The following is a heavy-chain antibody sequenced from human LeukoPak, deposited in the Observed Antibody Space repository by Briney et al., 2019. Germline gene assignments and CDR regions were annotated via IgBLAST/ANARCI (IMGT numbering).Heavy chain of an antibody. D-gene: IGHD3-22*01. CDR1: GGTFSSYA. Sequence: SVKVSCKASGGTFSSYAISWVRQSPGHGLKWMGGIIPIFGTANYAQKFQGRVTITADESTCTAYMELSSLRSEDTAVYYCARGPNYYDSSGYYFEWGQGTLVTVSS. CDR2: IIPIFGTA. V-gene: IGHV1-69*01. J-gene: IGHJ4*02. CDR3: ARGPNYYDSSGYYFE.